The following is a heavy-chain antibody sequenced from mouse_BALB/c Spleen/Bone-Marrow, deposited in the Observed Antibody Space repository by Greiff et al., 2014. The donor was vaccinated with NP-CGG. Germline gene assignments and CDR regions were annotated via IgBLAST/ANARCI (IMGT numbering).Heavy chain of an antibody. J-gene: IGHJ2*01. CDR3: ATGYYFDY. D-gene: IGHD4-1*01. V-gene: IGHV3-8*02. CDR2: ITYSANT. Sequence: EVKLVESGPSLVKPSQTLSLTCSVPGDSITRGYWNWIRKFPGNKLEYMGYITYSANTYYNPSHKSRLSITRDTSKNQYYLQLNSVTTEDTATYYCATGYYFDYWGQGTTLTVSS. CDR1: GDSITRGY.